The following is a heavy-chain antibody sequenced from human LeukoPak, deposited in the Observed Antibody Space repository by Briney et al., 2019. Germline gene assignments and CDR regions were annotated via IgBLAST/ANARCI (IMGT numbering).Heavy chain of an antibody. CDR1: GGSISSYY. Sequence: SEALSLTCTVSGGSISSYYWGWIRQPPGKGLEWIGYIYYSGSTNYNPSLKSRVTISVDTSKNQFSLKLSSVTAADTAVYYCARARASIAVAAATFDYWGQGTLVTVSS. D-gene: IGHD6-19*01. V-gene: IGHV4-59*01. CDR3: ARARASIAVAAATFDY. J-gene: IGHJ4*02. CDR2: IYYSGST.